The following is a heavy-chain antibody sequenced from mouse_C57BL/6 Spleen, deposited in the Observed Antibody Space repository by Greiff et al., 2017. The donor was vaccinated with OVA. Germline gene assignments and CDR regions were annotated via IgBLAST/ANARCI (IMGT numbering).Heavy chain of an antibody. CDR2: INPNNGGT. CDR3: ARSNGSSYGYFDV. Sequence: LVKPGASVKISCKASGYTFTDYYMNWVKQSHGKSLEWIGDINPNNGGTSYNQKFKGKATLTVDKSSSTAYMELRSLTSEDSAVYYCARSNGSSYGYFDVWGTGTTVTVSS. V-gene: IGHV1-26*01. J-gene: IGHJ1*03. D-gene: IGHD1-1*01. CDR1: GYTFTDYY.